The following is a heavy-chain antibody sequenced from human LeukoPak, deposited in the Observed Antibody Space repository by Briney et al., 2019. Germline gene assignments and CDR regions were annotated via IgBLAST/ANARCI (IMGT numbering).Heavy chain of an antibody. Sequence: ASVKVSCKASGGTFSSYAISWVRQAPGQGLEWMGGIIPIFGTANYAQKFQGRVTITTDESTSTAYMELSSLRSEDTAVYYCARSEYYYDSSGYYYGWFDPWGQGTLVTVSS. CDR2: IIPIFGTA. CDR1: GGTFSSYA. V-gene: IGHV1-69*05. D-gene: IGHD3-22*01. CDR3: ARSEYYYDSSGYYYGWFDP. J-gene: IGHJ5*02.